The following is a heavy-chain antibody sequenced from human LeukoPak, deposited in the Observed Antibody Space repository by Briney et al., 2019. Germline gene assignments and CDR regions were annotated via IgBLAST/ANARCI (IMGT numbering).Heavy chain of an antibody. V-gene: IGHV3-66*01. Sequence: GGSLRLSCAVSGFTVSSNFMSWVRQAPGKGLEWVSIIYSGGTTYYADSVKGRFTLSRDNSNNTLNLQMNSLRAEDTAVYYCARGVEVIVIGSYYFDSWGQGTLVTVSS. J-gene: IGHJ4*02. CDR2: IYSGGTT. CDR3: ARGVEVIVIGSYYFDS. D-gene: IGHD2/OR15-2a*01. CDR1: GFTVSSNF.